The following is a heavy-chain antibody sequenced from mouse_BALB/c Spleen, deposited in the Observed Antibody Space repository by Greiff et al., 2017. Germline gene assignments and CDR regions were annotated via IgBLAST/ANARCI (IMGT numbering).Heavy chain of an antibody. CDR2: INPSTGYT. Sequence: QVQLQQSGAELAKPGASVKMSCKASGYTFTSYWMHWVKQRPGQGLEWIGYINPSTGYTEYNQKFKDKATLTADKSSSTAYMQLSSLTSEDSAVYYCARGDFDVWGAGTTVTVSS. CDR1: GYTFTSYW. J-gene: IGHJ1*01. V-gene: IGHV1-7*01. CDR3: ARGDFDV.